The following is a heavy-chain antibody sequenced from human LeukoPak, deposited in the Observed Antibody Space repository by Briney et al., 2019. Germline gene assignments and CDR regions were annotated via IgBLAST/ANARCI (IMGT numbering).Heavy chain of an antibody. CDR2: INHSGST. D-gene: IGHD6-25*01. V-gene: IGHV4-34*01. J-gene: IGHJ3*02. Sequence: PSETLSLTCAVYGGSFSGYYWSWIRQPPGKGLERIGEINHSGSTNYNPSLKSRVTISVDTSKNQFSLKLSSVTAADTAVYYCAITIAAADDAFDIWGQGTMVTVSS. CDR1: GGSFSGYY. CDR3: AITIAAADDAFDI.